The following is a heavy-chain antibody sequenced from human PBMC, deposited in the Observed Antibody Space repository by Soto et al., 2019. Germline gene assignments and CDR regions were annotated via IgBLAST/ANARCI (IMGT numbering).Heavy chain of an antibody. CDR3: ARASGGYYDFWSGYRASDAFDI. CDR1: VGSFSGYY. CDR2: INHSGST. V-gene: IGHV4-34*01. J-gene: IGHJ3*02. D-gene: IGHD3-3*01. Sequence: PSETLSLTCAVYVGSFSGYYWSWIRQPPGKGLEWIGEINHSGSTNYNPSLKSRVTISVDTSKNQFSLKLSSVTAADTAVYYCARASGGYYDFWSGYRASDAFDIWGQGTMVTVSS.